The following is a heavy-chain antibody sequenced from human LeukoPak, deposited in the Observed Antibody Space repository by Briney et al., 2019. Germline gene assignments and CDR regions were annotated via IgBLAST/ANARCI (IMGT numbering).Heavy chain of an antibody. V-gene: IGHV1-2*02. CDR1: GYTFTGYY. CDR2: INPNCGVT. Sequence: GASVNVSCKASGYTFTGYYIHWMPQAPGQELEGMGWINPNCGVTNSAQKFQGRVTMTRDTSISTAYMELSRLRSEDTAVYYCASGDNILSRNYDLYFDYWGQGTQVAVSS. CDR3: ASGDNILSRNYDLYFDY. J-gene: IGHJ4*02. D-gene: IGHD3-9*01.